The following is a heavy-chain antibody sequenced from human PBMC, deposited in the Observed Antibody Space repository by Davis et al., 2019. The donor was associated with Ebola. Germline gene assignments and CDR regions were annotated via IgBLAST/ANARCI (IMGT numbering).Heavy chain of an antibody. D-gene: IGHD6-13*01. CDR2: LYHGGGT. CDR3: AREGSSSWQYYFDY. J-gene: IGHJ4*02. V-gene: IGHV4-61*01. Sequence: SETLSLTCTVSGGSVSSGSYYWSWIRQPPGKGLEWIGNLYHGGGTNYSPSLKSRLTISVDTSKNQFSLELISVTAADTAVYYCAREGSSSWQYYFDYWGQGTLVTVSS. CDR1: GGSVSSGSYY.